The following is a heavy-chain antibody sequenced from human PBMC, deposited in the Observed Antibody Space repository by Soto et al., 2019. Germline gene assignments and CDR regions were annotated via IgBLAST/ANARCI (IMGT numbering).Heavy chain of an antibody. D-gene: IGHD2-15*01. V-gene: IGHV4-61*08. CDR3: ARVERWSIYFDL. CDR1: GGSVRSGDHY. CDR2: IYYSGSS. J-gene: IGHJ4*02. Sequence: QVQLQESGPGLVKPSETLSLTCTVSGGSVRSGDHYWSWIRQPPGKGLEWIGYIYYSGSSNYNPSLKSRVTISVDPSKNHFSLKLSSVTAADTAIYYCARVERWSIYFDLWGQGTQVTVSS.